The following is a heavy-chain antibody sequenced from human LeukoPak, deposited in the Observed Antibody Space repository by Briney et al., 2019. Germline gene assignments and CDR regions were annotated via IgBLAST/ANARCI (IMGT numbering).Heavy chain of an antibody. CDR1: GYTFIDYL. Sequence: ASVKVSCKASGYTFIDYLIHWVRQAPGQGLEWMGWINPKIGGTNYAQKFQGRVTMTRDTSINTAYMELRRLKSDDTAVYYCARAARVLYHDNSPYGMDVWGQGTTVTVSS. V-gene: IGHV1-2*02. J-gene: IGHJ6*02. CDR2: INPKIGGT. D-gene: IGHD3-22*01. CDR3: ARAARVLYHDNSPYGMDV.